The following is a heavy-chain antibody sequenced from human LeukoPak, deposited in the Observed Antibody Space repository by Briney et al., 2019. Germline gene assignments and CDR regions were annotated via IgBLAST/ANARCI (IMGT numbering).Heavy chain of an antibody. CDR2: MYHTGTT. CDR1: GAFISSNNW. D-gene: IGHD2-15*01. Sequence: SETLSLTCAVSGAFISSNNWWNWVRQSPGKGLEWIGEMYHTGTTNYNASLRSRVTVSVDKSKNQFSLKLTSVTAADTAVYYCARRYCSGGTCYPFDYWGQGTQVTVSS. V-gene: IGHV4-4*02. CDR3: ARRYCSGGTCYPFDY. J-gene: IGHJ4*02.